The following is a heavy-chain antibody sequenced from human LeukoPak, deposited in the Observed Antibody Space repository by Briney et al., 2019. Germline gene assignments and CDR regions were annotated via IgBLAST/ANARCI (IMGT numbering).Heavy chain of an antibody. CDR2: ISSSRRYI. D-gene: IGHD2-15*01. J-gene: IGHJ4*02. V-gene: IGHV3-21*01. CDR3: AKGPGRYCSGGSCYVPLDY. Sequence: KCVLQYPGKGLVWVSSISSSRRYIYYADSVKGRFTISRDNSKTTLYLQMNSLRAEDTALYYCAKGPGRYCSGGSCYVPLDYWGQGTLVTVSS.